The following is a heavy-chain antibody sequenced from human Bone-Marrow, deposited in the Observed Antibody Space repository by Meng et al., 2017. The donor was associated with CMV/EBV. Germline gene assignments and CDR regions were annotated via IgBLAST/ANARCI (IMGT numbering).Heavy chain of an antibody. CDR3: TRSWQLARYNWFDR. CDR2: IYPGDSDT. CDR1: GYSFTDYW. D-gene: IGHD6-6*01. V-gene: IGHV5-51*01. Sequence: GGSLRLSCKGSGYSFTDYWIGWVRQMPGKGLEWMGFIYPGDSDTRYSPSFQGQVTISADKSSSTAYLQWSGLKASDTAMYYCTRSWQLARYNWFDRWGQGTLVTVSS. J-gene: IGHJ5*02.